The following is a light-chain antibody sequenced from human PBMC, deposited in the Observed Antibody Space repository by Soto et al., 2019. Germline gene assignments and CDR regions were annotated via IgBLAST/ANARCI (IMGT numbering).Light chain of an antibody. V-gene: IGLV2-14*01. CDR1: SSDVGGYNY. CDR2: EVN. Sequence: QSALTQPASVSGSPGQSITISCTGTSSDVGGYNYVSWYQQHPGKPPKLMIYEVNNRLSGVSNRFSGSKSGTTSSLTISGLHADDEADYYCSSYTSISTLVFGGGTKLTVL. J-gene: IGLJ3*02. CDR3: SSYTSISTLV.